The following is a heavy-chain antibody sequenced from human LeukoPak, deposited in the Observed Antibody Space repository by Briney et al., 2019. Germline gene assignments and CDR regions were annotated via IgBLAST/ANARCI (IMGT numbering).Heavy chain of an antibody. J-gene: IGHJ4*02. CDR1: GFSLSTTGMS. CDR3: ARRVTSNSFDY. D-gene: IGHD4-17*01. Sequence: SGPALVKPTQTLTLTCTFSGFSLSTTGMSVIWLRQPPGKALEWLARIDWDSDKYYSTSLKTRLTISKDTSKNQVVLTTTNMDPVDTATYYCARRVTSNSFDYWGQGTLVTVSS. V-gene: IGHV2-70*11. CDR2: IDWDSDK.